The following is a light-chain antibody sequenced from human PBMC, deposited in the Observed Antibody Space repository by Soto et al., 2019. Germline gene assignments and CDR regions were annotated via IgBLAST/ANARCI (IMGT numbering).Light chain of an antibody. CDR3: YHCYSSPIA. J-gene: IGKJ5*01. CDR2: WAS. V-gene: IGKV4-1*01. CDR1: QRVLYSSNNKNF. Sequence: DIVVTQSPASLPVSLGERATTICKSSQRVLYSSNNKNFLSWYQQKPGQPPKLLIYWASTRDSGVPDRFGSGGAGADFTLTIISLQAEDAAVYYCYHCYSSPIAFGQGTRVEIK.